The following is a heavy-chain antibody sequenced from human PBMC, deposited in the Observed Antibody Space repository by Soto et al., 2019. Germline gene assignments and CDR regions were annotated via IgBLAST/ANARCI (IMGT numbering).Heavy chain of an antibody. J-gene: IGHJ3*02. D-gene: IGHD3-10*01. CDR3: ARPMVRGGRALEAFDI. CDR2: IYYSGST. CDR1: GGSISSSSYY. Sequence: QLQLQESGPGLVKPSETLSLTCTVSGGSISSSSYYWGWIRQPPGKGLEWIGSIYYSGSTYYNPSLKSRVTISVDTSKNQFSLKLSSVTAADTAVYYCARPMVRGGRALEAFDIWGQGTMVTVSS. V-gene: IGHV4-39*01.